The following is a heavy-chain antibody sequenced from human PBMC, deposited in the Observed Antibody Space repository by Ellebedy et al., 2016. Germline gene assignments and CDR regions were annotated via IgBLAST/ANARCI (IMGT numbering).Heavy chain of an antibody. V-gene: IGHV3-53*01. Sequence: GESLKISXAASGLSVSSNDMSWVRQAPGKGLELVSLIYGGGASYYADSVKGRFTISRDNSKKTLYLQMSGLGVEDTAVYYCVTRHNGAFDLWGQGTMVTVSS. J-gene: IGHJ3*01. CDR3: VTRHNGAFDL. CDR1: GLSVSSND. CDR2: IYGGGAS. D-gene: IGHD2-8*01.